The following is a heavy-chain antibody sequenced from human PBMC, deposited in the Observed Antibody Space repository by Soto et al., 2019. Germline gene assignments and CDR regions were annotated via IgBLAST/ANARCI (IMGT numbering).Heavy chain of an antibody. CDR2: IIPIPGTA. Sequence: QVQLVQSGAEVKKPGSSVKVSCKACGGTFGSYAISCVRQAPGQGLEWMGGIIPIPGTANYAQKLQGRVTIAADESKSKAYMELSSLRSEDTAVYYCARSQGSSTSLEIYYYYYYGMDAWGQGTTVTVSS. CDR3: ARSQGSSTSLEIYYYYYYGMDA. D-gene: IGHD2-2*01. V-gene: IGHV1-69*01. CDR1: GGTFGSYA. J-gene: IGHJ6*02.